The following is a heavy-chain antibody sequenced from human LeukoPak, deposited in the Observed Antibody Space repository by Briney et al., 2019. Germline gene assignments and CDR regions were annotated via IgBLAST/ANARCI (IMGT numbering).Heavy chain of an antibody. V-gene: IGHV4-34*01. CDR3: ARVGRLRYFDWLLHRYYYGMDV. D-gene: IGHD3-9*01. J-gene: IGHJ6*02. CDR1: GGSFSGYY. Sequence: SETLSLTCAVYGGSFSGYYWSWTRQPPGKGLEWIGEIKHSGSTNYNPSLKSRVTISVDTSKNQFSLKLSSVTAADTAVYYCARVGRLRYFDWLLHRYYYGMDVWGQGTTVTVSS. CDR2: IKHSGST.